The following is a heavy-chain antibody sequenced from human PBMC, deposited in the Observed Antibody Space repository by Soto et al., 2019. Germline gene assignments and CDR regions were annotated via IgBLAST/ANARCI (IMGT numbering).Heavy chain of an antibody. V-gene: IGHV3-74*01. CDR3: ARIELGGTRAFDS. Sequence: EVQLVESGGGLLQPGGYLRLSCAGSGFTFSNYWIHWVRQAPGEGLVWVSRIDHDGSKASYADSVKGRVTISRDNAKNTVYLQMNGLTAEDTAVYYCARIELGGTRAFDSWGQGTQVTVSS. D-gene: IGHD6-19*01. CDR1: GFTFSNYW. J-gene: IGHJ4*02. CDR2: IDHDGSKA.